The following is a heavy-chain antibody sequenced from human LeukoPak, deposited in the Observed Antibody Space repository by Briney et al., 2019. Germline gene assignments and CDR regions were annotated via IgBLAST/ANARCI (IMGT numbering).Heavy chain of an antibody. J-gene: IGHJ4*02. V-gene: IGHV4-59*01. CDR1: GGSISSYY. Sequence: NPSETLSLTCTVSGGSISSYYWSWIRQPPGKGLEWIGYIYSTGGTNYNPSLKSRVTISVDTSKNQFSLNLSSVTAADTAVYYCARDRLRYLVHEGYDNWGQGTLVTVSS. CDR3: ARDRLRYLVHEGYDN. CDR2: IYSTGGT. D-gene: IGHD3-9*01.